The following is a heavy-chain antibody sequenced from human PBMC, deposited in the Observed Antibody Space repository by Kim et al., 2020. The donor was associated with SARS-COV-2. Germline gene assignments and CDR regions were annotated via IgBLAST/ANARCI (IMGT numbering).Heavy chain of an antibody. V-gene: IGHV4-59*01. Sequence: NPTLRSRVTISVDTSKNQSSLNLSAVTAADTAVYYCARERRSGTYYYFDYWGQGTLVTVSS. D-gene: IGHD1-26*01. CDR3: ARERRSGTYYYFDY. J-gene: IGHJ4*02.